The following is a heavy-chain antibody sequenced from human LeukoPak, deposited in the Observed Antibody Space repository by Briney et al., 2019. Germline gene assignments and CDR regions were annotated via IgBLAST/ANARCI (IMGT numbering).Heavy chain of an antibody. D-gene: IGHD4-23*01. CDR2: IYPGDSDT. CDR3: ARPSTPYGGNPVRYYFDY. J-gene: IGHJ4*02. CDR1: GYSFTSYW. Sequence: GESLKISCKGSGYSFTSYWIGWVRQMPGKGLEWMGIIYPGDSDTRYSPSFQGQVTISADKSISTAYLQWSSLKASDTAMYYCARPSTPYGGNPVRYYFDYWGQGTLVTVSS. V-gene: IGHV5-51*01.